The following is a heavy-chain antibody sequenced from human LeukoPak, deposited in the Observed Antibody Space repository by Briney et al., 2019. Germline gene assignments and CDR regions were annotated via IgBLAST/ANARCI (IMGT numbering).Heavy chain of an antibody. J-gene: IGHJ1*01. D-gene: IGHD6-19*01. CDR3: ARAYKDRSLAGKKEFFQH. V-gene: IGHV3-9*01. CDR2: ISWNSGTI. CDR1: GFTFDNYA. Sequence: PGGSLRLSCAASGFTFDNYAMNWVRQVPGRGLEWISLISWNSGTIGYADSVKGRFTISRDNANNFIYLQMNSLRAEDTALYYCARAYKDRSLAGKKEFFQHWGQGTLVTVSS.